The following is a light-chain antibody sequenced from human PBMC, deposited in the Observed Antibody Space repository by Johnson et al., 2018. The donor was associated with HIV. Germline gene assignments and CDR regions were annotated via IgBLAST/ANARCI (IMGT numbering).Light chain of an antibody. Sequence: HSVLTQPPSVSAAPGQKVTISCSGSTSNIGNNYISWYQHLPGTAPKLLIYDNDKRPSGIPDRFSGSKSGTSATLAITGLRTGAEADYYCATWANSLSGGCVFGTGTMVTVL. CDR3: ATWANSLSGGCV. V-gene: IGLV1-51*01. CDR1: TSNIGNNY. CDR2: DND. J-gene: IGLJ1*01.